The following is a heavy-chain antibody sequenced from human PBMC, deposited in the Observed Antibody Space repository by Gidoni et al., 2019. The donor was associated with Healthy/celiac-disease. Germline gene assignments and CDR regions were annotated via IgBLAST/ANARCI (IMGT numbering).Heavy chain of an antibody. Sequence: QVQLVEAGVGVVQPGRSLRLSCAASGFIFKYYGMHWVRQAPGKGLEWVAVISDDGSNKDYADSVKGRFTISRDNSKKTLYVQMNSLRAEDTAVYYCAKGVGNSGYDPLDYWGQGTLVTVSS. CDR2: ISDDGSNK. CDR3: AKGVGNSGYDPLDY. J-gene: IGHJ4*02. D-gene: IGHD5-12*01. V-gene: IGHV3-30*18. CDR1: GFIFKYYG.